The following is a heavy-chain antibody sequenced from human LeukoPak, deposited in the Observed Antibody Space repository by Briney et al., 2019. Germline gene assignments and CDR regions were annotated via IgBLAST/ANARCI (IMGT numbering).Heavy chain of an antibody. V-gene: IGHV4-39*01. CDR1: GGSISSSSYY. CDR3: ARTYPDCDY. CDR2: IYYSGST. Sequence: PSETLSLTCTVSGGSISSSSYYWGWIRQPPGKGLEWIGSIYYSGSTYYNPSLKSRVTLSVDTSKNQFSLKLTSVTATDTAVYYCARTYPDCDYWGQGTLVTVSS. J-gene: IGHJ4*02. D-gene: IGHD2-21*02.